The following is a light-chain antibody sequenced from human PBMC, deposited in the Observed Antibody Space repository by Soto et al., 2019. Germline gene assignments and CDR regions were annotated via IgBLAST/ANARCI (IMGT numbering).Light chain of an antibody. CDR3: NSYTRRSPLWV. J-gene: IGLJ3*02. V-gene: IGLV2-14*01. Sequence: QSALTQPASVSGSPGQSITISCTGTTSDVGGYNHVSWYQQHPGNAPKLMIYEVFHRPSGVSYRFSGAKSGNTASLTIAGLQAEDEADYYCNSYTRRSPLWVVAGGTKVTAL. CDR2: EVF. CDR1: TSDVGGYNH.